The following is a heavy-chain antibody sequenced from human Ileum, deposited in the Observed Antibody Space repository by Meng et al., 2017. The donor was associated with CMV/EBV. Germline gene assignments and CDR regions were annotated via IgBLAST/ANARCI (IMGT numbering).Heavy chain of an antibody. CDR1: RGSSSSSDYY. Sequence: LQLPESGPGLVKPSETLSLTCTVSRGSSSSSDYYWGWVRQPPGKGLEWIASIHSGGGTYYNPSLKSRVTISVDTSENQFSLRLTSVTAADTAVYYCARDYGSGSYRHYFDYWGQGTLVTVSS. V-gene: IGHV4-39*07. CDR2: IHSGGGT. J-gene: IGHJ4*02. CDR3: ARDYGSGSYRHYFDY. D-gene: IGHD3-10*01.